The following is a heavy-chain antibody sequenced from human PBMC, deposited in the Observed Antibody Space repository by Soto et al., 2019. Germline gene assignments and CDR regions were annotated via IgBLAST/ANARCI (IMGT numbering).Heavy chain of an antibody. D-gene: IGHD2-2*01. CDR3: ARVPREIILVGMDV. CDR2: ISAYNGNT. V-gene: IGHV1-18*01. CDR1: GYTFTSYG. J-gene: IGHJ6*02. Sequence: ASVKVSCKASGYTFTSYGISWVRQAPGQGLEWMGWISAYNGNTNYAQKYQGRVTITTDTSTSTAYMELRSLRSDDTAVYYCARVPREIILVGMDVWGQGTTVTVSS.